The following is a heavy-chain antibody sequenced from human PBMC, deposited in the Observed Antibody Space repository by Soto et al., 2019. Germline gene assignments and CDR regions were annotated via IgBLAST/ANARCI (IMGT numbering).Heavy chain of an antibody. D-gene: IGHD2-15*01. CDR2: ISANNGDT. CDR3: ERSGLPHPVVVVGHTQFDH. CDR1: GYTFTNYD. J-gene: IGHJ5*02. Sequence: QVQLVQSGAEVKKPGASVKVSCKASGYTFTNYDINWVRQAPGQGLEWMVWISANNGDTNYAQKLQGIVTRTTDTSTITAYMELRSLRSDDTAVYYCERSGLPHPVVVVGHTQFDHCGQGTLVTVSS. V-gene: IGHV1-18*01.